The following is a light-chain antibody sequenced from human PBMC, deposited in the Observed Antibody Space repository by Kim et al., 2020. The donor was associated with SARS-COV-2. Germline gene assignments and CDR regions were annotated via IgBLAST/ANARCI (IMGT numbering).Light chain of an antibody. CDR2: GKN. V-gene: IGLV3-19*01. CDR3: NSRDSSGNSYV. CDR1: SLRSYY. Sequence: SSELTQDPAVSVALGQTVRITCQGDSLRSYYASWYQQKPGQAPVLFIYGKNNRPSGIPDRFSGSSSGNTASLTITGAQAEDEADYYCNSRDSSGNSYVFGTGTKVTVL. J-gene: IGLJ1*01.